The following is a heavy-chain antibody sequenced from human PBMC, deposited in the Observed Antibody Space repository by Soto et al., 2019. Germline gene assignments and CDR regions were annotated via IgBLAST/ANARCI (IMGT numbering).Heavy chain of an antibody. CDR2: ISYDGSNK. D-gene: IGHD3-22*01. Sequence: VGSLRLSCAASGFTFSSYGMHWVRQAPGKGLEWVAVISYDGSNKYYADSVKGRFTISRDNSKNTLYLQMNSLRAEDTAVYYCAKDRDSTYYFDYWGQGTLVTVSS. J-gene: IGHJ4*02. CDR3: AKDRDSTYYFDY. V-gene: IGHV3-30*18. CDR1: GFTFSSYG.